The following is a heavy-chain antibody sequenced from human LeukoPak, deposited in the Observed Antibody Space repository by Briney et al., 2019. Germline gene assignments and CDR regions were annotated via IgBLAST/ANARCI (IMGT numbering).Heavy chain of an antibody. V-gene: IGHV4-38-2*01. D-gene: IGHD3-9*01. CDR1: GYSISSGYY. CDR3: AKAPRTLRGTSGILTGYFFDY. J-gene: IGHJ4*02. Sequence: PSETLSLTCAVSGYSISSGYYWGWIRQPPGKGLEWIGSTYHGESPYYNPSLKSRVTMSVDTSKNQFSLRLSSVTAADTAVCYCAKAPRTLRGTSGILTGYFFDYWGQGTLVTVSS. CDR2: TYHGESP.